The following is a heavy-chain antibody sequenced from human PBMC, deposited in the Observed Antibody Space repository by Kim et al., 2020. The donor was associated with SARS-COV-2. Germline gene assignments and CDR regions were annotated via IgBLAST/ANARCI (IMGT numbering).Heavy chain of an antibody. V-gene: IGHV3-30*02. Sequence: GRFTISRDNSKNTLYLQMNSLRAEDTAVYYCAKVQYQLLSSYRYYYGMDVWGQGTTVTVSS. J-gene: IGHJ6*02. CDR3: AKVQYQLLSSYRYYYGMDV. D-gene: IGHD2-2*01.